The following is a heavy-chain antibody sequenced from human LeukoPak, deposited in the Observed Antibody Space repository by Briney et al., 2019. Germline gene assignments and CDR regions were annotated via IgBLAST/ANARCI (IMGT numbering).Heavy chain of an antibody. J-gene: IGHJ4*02. CDR3: AREIVGATYFDY. Sequence: ASVKVSCKASGYTFTSYYMHWVRQAPGLGLEWMGIINPSGGSTSYAQKFQGRVTMTRDTSTSTVYMELSSLRSEDTAVYYCAREIVGATYFDYWGQGTLVNVSS. D-gene: IGHD1-26*01. V-gene: IGHV1-46*01. CDR1: GYTFTSYY. CDR2: INPSGGST.